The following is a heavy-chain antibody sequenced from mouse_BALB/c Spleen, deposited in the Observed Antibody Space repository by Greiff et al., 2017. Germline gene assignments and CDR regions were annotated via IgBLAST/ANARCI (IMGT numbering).Heavy chain of an antibody. CDR3: ASFTTATGFAY. V-gene: IGHV5-6-5*01. J-gene: IGHJ3*01. Sequence: EVQVVESGGGLVKPGGSLKLSCAASGFTFSSYAMSWVRQTPEKRLEWVASISSGGSTYYPDSVKGRFTISRDNARNILYLQMSSLRSEDTAMYYCASFTTATGFAYWGQGTLVTVSA. CDR2: ISSGGST. CDR1: GFTFSSYA. D-gene: IGHD1-2*01.